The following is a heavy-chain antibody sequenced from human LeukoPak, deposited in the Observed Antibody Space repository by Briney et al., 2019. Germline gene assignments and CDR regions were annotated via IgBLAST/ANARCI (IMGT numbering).Heavy chain of an antibody. CDR1: GGTFSSYA. CDR3: AREWDYDTSGYYYYY. V-gene: IGHV1-69*13. J-gene: IGHJ4*02. Sequence: SVKVSCKASGGTFSSYAISWVRQAPGHGLEWVGGIIPIFGTANYAQKFQRRVTITADESTRTAYMELSSLRSEDTAVYYCAREWDYDTSGYYYYYWGQGTLVTVSS. D-gene: IGHD3-22*01. CDR2: IIPIFGTA.